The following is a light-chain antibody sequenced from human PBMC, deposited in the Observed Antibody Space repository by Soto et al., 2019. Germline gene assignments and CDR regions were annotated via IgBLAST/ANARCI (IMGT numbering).Light chain of an antibody. CDR3: QQYVSTPPYT. J-gene: IGKJ2*01. CDR2: GSS. Sequence: EVVLTQSPGTLSLSPGERATLSCRASQSVSNNYFAWYQQKPGQAPRLLIFGSSDSATGIPDRFSGSGSGTDFTLTISRLEPEDCAVYYCQQYVSTPPYTFGQGTQLEIK. V-gene: IGKV3-20*01. CDR1: QSVSNNY.